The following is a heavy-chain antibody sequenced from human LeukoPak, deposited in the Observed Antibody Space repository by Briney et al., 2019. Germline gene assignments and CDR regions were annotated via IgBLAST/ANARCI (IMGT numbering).Heavy chain of an antibody. V-gene: IGHV3-74*01. CDR2: ISGDGSST. D-gene: IGHD2-15*01. CDR1: GFTFSTYW. Sequence: GGSLRLSCAASGFTFSTYWMQWARQAPGRGLVWVSRISGDGSSTFYADSVKGRFTISRDNAKNTLYLQMNSLRAEDTAVYYCARARYCTGGSCYSDSWGQGTLVTVSS. J-gene: IGHJ4*02. CDR3: ARARYCTGGSCYSDS.